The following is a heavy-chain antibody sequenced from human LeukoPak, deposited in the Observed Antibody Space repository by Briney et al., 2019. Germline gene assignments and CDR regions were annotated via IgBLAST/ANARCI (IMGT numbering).Heavy chain of an antibody. CDR1: GGTFSSYA. CDR2: IIPIFGTA. CDR3: AKGGAMIVGLPFDY. Sequence: SVKVSCKASGGTFSSYAISWVRQAPGQGLEWMGGIIPIFGTANYAQKFQGRVTITAGKSTSTAYMELSSLRSEDTAVYYCAKGGAMIVGLPFDYWGQGTLVTVSS. J-gene: IGHJ4*02. V-gene: IGHV1-69*06. D-gene: IGHD3-22*01.